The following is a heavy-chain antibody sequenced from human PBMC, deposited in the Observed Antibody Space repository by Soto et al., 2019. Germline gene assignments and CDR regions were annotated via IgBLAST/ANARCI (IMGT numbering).Heavy chain of an antibody. Sequence: SETLSLTCTVSGGSVSSNSYSWGWIRQSPGKGLEWIATIYSTDKTYYNPSLLSRVTISVDTSMNELSLRLSSVTAADTAVYHRARHVGNSPPGSWGQGTLVTVS. CDR1: GGSVSSNSYS. CDR2: IYSTDKT. D-gene: IGHD1-26*01. CDR3: ARHVGNSPPGS. J-gene: IGHJ4*02. V-gene: IGHV4-39*01.